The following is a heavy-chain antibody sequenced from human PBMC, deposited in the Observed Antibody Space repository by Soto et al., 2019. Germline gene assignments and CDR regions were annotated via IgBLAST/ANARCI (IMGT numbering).Heavy chain of an antibody. Sequence: GESLKISCKGSGYSFTSYWIGWVRQMPGKGLEWMGIIYPGDTDTRYSPSFQGQVTISADKSISTAYLQWSSLKASDTAMYYCARTHSSSWYYNWFDPWGQGTLVTV. V-gene: IGHV5-51*01. J-gene: IGHJ5*02. CDR3: ARTHSSSWYYNWFDP. D-gene: IGHD6-13*01. CDR1: GYSFTSYW. CDR2: IYPGDTDT.